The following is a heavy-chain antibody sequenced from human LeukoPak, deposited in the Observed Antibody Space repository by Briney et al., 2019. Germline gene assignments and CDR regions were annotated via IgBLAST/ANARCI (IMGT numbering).Heavy chain of an antibody. V-gene: IGHV4-38-2*01. Sequence: SETLSLTCSVSSDSISGYYWAWIRQPPGKGLEWIGSIYHSGSTYYNPSLKSRVTISVDTSKNQFSLKLSSVTAADTAVYYCARRRTRNYYDSSGYYFGYWGQGTLVTVSS. CDR2: IYHSGST. CDR1: SDSISGYY. D-gene: IGHD3-22*01. CDR3: ARRRTRNYYDSSGYYFGY. J-gene: IGHJ4*02.